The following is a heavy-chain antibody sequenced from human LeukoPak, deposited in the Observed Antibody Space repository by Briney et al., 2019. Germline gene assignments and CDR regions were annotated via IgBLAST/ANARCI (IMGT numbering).Heavy chain of an antibody. V-gene: IGHV3-53*01. Sequence: PGGSLRLSCAASGFTFSNYAVSWVRQAPGKGLEWVSVIYSGGSTYYADSVKGRFTISRDNSKNTLYLQMNSLRAEDTAVYYCARDYGDYFDYWGQGTLVTVSS. CDR2: IYSGGST. CDR3: ARDYGDYFDY. CDR1: GFTFSNYA. J-gene: IGHJ4*02. D-gene: IGHD4-17*01.